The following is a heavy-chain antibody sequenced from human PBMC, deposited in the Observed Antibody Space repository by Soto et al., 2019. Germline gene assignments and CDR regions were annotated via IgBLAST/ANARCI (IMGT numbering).Heavy chain of an antibody. V-gene: IGHV1-69*04. CDR2: IIPILGIA. J-gene: IGHJ6*02. Sequence: GASVKGSCKASGGTFSSYTISWVRQAPGQGLEWMGRIIPILGIANYAQKFQGRVTITADKSTSTAYMELSSLRSEDTAVYYCARDYYGSAKGMDVWGQGTTVTVSS. D-gene: IGHD3-10*01. CDR1: GGTFSSYT. CDR3: ARDYYGSAKGMDV.